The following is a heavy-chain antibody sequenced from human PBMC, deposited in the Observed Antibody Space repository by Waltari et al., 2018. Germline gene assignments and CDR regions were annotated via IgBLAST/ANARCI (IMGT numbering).Heavy chain of an antibody. D-gene: IGHD2-2*01. CDR1: GYSISSGYY. CDR3: AREGLGYCSSTSCYRAFDI. CDR2: IYHSGST. Sequence: QVQLQESGPGLVKPSETLSLTCTVSGYSISSGYYWGWIRQPPGKGLEWIGSIYHSGSTYYTPSLKSRVTISVDTSKNQFSLKLSSVTAADTAVYYCAREGLGYCSSTSCYRAFDIWGQGTMVTVSS. J-gene: IGHJ3*02. V-gene: IGHV4-38-2*02.